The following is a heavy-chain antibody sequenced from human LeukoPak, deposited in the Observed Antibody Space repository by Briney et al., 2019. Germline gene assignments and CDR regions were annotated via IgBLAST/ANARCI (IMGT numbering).Heavy chain of an antibody. CDR2: IYTSGST. J-gene: IGHJ6*03. Sequence: SETLSLTCTVSGGSISSGSYYWSWIRQPAGKGLEWIVRIYTSGSTNYNPSLKSRVTISVDTSKNQFSLKLSSVTAADTAVYYCARTEALAYYYYMDVWGKGTTVTVSS. D-gene: IGHD1-1*01. V-gene: IGHV4-61*02. CDR3: ARTEALAYYYYMDV. CDR1: GGSISSGSYY.